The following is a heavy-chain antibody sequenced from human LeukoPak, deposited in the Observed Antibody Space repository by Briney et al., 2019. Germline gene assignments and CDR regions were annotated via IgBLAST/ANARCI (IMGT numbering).Heavy chain of an antibody. CDR1: GGSFSGYY. J-gene: IGHJ4*02. V-gene: IGHV4-34*01. Sequence: SETLSLTCAVYGGSFSGYYWSCIRQPPGKGLEGSGEINHSGSTNYNPSLKSRVTISVDTSKNQFSLKLSSVTAADTAVYYCARGPYYYGPKSFDYWGQGTLVTVSS. CDR2: INHSGST. D-gene: IGHD3-10*01. CDR3: ARGPYYYGPKSFDY.